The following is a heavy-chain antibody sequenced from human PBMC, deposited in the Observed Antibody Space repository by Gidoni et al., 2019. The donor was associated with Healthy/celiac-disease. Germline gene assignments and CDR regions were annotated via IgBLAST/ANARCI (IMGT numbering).Heavy chain of an antibody. CDR2: IYYSGST. CDR3: ARATPPAVLLWFGAEDI. D-gene: IGHD3-10*01. CDR1: GGSISSGDYY. V-gene: IGHV4-30-4*01. Sequence: QVQLQESGPGLVKPSQTLSLTCTVSGGSISSGDYYWSWIRQPPGKGLEWIGYIYYSGSTYYNPSLKSRVTISVDTSKNQFSLKLSSVTAADTAVYYCARATPPAVLLWFGAEDIWGQGTMVTVSS. J-gene: IGHJ3*02.